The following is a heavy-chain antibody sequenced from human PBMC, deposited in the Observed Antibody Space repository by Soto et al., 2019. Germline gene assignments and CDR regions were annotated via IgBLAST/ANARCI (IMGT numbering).Heavy chain of an antibody. CDR3: ARGDATKIVVSTYYAMDV. CDR2: IIPVFGTP. CDR1: GGSLSNYG. V-gene: IGHV1-69*12. D-gene: IGHD3-22*01. J-gene: IGHJ6*02. Sequence: QVQLVQSGAAVKKPGSSVKVSCKASGGSLSNYGISWVRQAPGQGLEWMGAIIPVFGTPNYAQKFQDRVTITADEATTTGYMGVRSLTSEDTAVYCFARGDATKIVVSTYYAMDVWGQGTTVKVSS.